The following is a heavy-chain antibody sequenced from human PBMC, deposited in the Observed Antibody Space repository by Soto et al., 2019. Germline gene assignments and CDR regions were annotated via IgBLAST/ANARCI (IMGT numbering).Heavy chain of an antibody. CDR1: GYTFTSYA. CDR3: ARSVMAGTAYNWFDP. CDR2: INAGNGNT. V-gene: IGHV1-3*01. J-gene: IGHJ5*02. D-gene: IGHD6-19*01. Sequence: QVQLVQSGAEVKKPGASVKVSCKASGYTFTSYAMHWVRQAPGQRLEWMGWINAGNGNTKYSQKFQGRVTITRDTSASTAYMELSSLRSEDTAVYYCARSVMAGTAYNWFDPWGQGTLVTVSS.